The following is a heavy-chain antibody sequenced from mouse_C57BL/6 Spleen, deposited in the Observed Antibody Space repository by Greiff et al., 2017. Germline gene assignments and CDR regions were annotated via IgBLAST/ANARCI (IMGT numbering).Heavy chain of an antibody. Sequence: EVKVEESGPGLVKPSQSLSLTCSVTGYSITSGYYWNWIRQFPGNKLEWMGYISYDGSNNYNPSLKNRISITRDTSKNQFFLKLNSVTTEDTATYYCAREENYDYEGDYYAMDYWGQGTSVTVSS. CDR1: GYSITSGYY. D-gene: IGHD2-4*01. V-gene: IGHV3-6*01. CDR3: AREENYDYEGDYYAMDY. CDR2: ISYDGSN. J-gene: IGHJ4*01.